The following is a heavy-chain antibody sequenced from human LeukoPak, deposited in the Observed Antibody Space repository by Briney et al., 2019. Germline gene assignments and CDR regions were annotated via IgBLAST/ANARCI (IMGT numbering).Heavy chain of an antibody. Sequence: GESLRISCKGSGYSYTNYWISWVRQMPGKGLEWMGRIDPSDSYINHSPSFQGHVSISADKSVSTAYLQWSSLKASDSAMYYCARHRHSDYSLGYYYYGMDVWGQGTTVTVSS. CDR3: ARHRHSDYSLGYYYYGMDV. J-gene: IGHJ6*02. CDR1: GYSYTNYW. V-gene: IGHV5-10-1*01. D-gene: IGHD4-11*01. CDR2: IDPSDSYI.